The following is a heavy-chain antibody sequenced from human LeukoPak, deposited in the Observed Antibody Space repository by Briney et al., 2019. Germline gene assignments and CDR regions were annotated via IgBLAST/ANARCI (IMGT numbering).Heavy chain of an antibody. Sequence: PGGSLRLSCAASGFTFSSYAMSWVRQAPGEGLEWVSAISGSGGSTYYADSVKGRFTISSDNSKNPLYLQMSSLRAEDTAVYYCAKLGIVVVVAATTWFDPWGQGTLVTVSS. CDR2: ISGSGGST. CDR1: GFTFSSYA. D-gene: IGHD2-15*01. CDR3: AKLGIVVVVAATTWFDP. J-gene: IGHJ5*02. V-gene: IGHV3-23*01.